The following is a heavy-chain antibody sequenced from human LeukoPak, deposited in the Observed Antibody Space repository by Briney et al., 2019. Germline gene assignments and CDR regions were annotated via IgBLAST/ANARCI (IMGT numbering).Heavy chain of an antibody. CDR1: GYSISSGYY. J-gene: IGHJ3*02. CDR3: ARDLQGYDILTGYFDDAFDI. V-gene: IGHV4-38-2*02. D-gene: IGHD3-9*01. Sequence: SETLSLTCTVSGYSISSGYYWGWIRQPPGKGLEWIGRIYHSGSTYYNPSLKSRVTISVDTSKNQFSLKLSSVTAADTAVYYCARDLQGYDILTGYFDDAFDIWGQGTMVTVSS. CDR2: IYHSGST.